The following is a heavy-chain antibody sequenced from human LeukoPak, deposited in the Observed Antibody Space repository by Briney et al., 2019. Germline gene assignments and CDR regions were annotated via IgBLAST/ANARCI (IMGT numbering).Heavy chain of an antibody. D-gene: IGHD4-11*01. Sequence: PGGSLRLSCTASGFTFGDYTMSWVCQAPGKGLEWVGFTRSKAYGGTTEYAASVKGRFTISRDDSTSIAYLQMNSLKTEDTAVYYCTRGFRGYSNYGLGYWGQGTLVTVSS. CDR1: GFTFGDYT. CDR3: TRGFRGYSNYGLGY. J-gene: IGHJ4*02. CDR2: TRSKAYGGTT. V-gene: IGHV3-49*04.